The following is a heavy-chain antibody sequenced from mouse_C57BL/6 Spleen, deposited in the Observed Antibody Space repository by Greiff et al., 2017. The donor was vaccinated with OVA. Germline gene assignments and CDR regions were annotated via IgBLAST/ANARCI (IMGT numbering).Heavy chain of an antibody. CDR2: ISYDGSN. Sequence: ESGPGLVKPSQSLSLTCSVTGYSITSGYYWNWIRQFPGNKLEWMGYISYDGSNNYNPSLKNRISITRDTSKNQFFLRLNSVTTEDTATYYCARDGYSNLAYWGQGTLVTVSA. CDR3: ARDGYSNLAY. CDR1: GYSITSGYY. V-gene: IGHV3-6*01. D-gene: IGHD2-5*01. J-gene: IGHJ3*01.